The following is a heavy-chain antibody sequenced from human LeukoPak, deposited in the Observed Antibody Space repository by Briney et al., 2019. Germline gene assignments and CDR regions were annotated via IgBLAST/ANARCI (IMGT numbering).Heavy chain of an antibody. V-gene: IGHV4-39*07. CDR2: IYYGGST. Sequence: SETQSLTCTASGGSVSSSNHYWGWIRQPPGKGLEWIGSIYYGGSTYYNPSLKSRVTISVDTSKNQFSLHLNSVTAADTAVYYCAREGRTTVTTTSNWGQGTLVTVSS. D-gene: IGHD4-17*01. J-gene: IGHJ4*02. CDR3: AREGRTTVTTTSN. CDR1: GGSVSSSNHY.